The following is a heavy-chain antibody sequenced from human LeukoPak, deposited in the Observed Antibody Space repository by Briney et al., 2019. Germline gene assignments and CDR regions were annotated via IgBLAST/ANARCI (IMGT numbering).Heavy chain of an antibody. D-gene: IGHD6-13*01. CDR1: GFTFSTYW. CDR2: IKQDGSEK. V-gene: IGHV3-7*01. CDR3: ARDSAGNDY. Sequence: GGSLRLSCAASGFTFSTYWMSWVRQAPGKGLEWVANIKQDGSEKYYVDSVKGRFTLSRDNAKNSLYLQMNSLRAEDTAMYYCARDSAGNDYWGQGTLVTVSS. J-gene: IGHJ4*02.